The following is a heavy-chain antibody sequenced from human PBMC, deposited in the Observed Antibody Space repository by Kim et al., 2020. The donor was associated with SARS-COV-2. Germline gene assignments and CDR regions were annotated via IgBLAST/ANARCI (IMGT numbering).Heavy chain of an antibody. CDR3: ARGGPRGSYYYGSGSYYV. CDR2: IYTSGST. V-gene: IGHV4-61*02. Sequence: SETLSLTCTVSGGSISSGSYYWSWIRQPAGKGLEWIGRIYTSGSTNYNPSLKSRVTISVDTSKNQFSLKLSSVTAADTAVYYCARGGPRGSYYYGSGSYYVWGQGTLVTVSS. CDR1: GGSISSGSYY. D-gene: IGHD3-10*01. J-gene: IGHJ4*02.